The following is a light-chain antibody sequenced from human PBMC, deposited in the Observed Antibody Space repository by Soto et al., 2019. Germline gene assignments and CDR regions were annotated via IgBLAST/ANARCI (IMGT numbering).Light chain of an antibody. CDR1: QSVSNNY. CDR2: GES. J-gene: IGKJ4*02. V-gene: IGKV3-20*01. Sequence: ELVSTQSSGTMPLSPGERSTLCCGASQSVSNNYLAWYQQKPGQYPRLLIYGESNRATGITDRLSGSGSGTDFTLTISRLEPEDFEVYYCQQYGSSGTVGPVTKVENK. CDR3: QQYGSSGT.